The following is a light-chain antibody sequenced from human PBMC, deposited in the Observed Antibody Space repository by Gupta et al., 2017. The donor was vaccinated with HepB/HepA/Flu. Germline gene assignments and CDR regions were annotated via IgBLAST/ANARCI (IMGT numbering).Light chain of an antibody. CDR3: QAWDSNTAV. CDR2: QDT. J-gene: IGLJ3*02. CDR1: KLGDKY. Sequence: SYELTQPPSVSVSPGQTASITCSGDKLGDKYACWYHQKPGQSPVLVTYQDTKRPSGIPERFSGSNPGNTATLTISGTQTMDEADYYCQAWDSNTAVFGGGTKLTVL. V-gene: IGLV3-1*01.